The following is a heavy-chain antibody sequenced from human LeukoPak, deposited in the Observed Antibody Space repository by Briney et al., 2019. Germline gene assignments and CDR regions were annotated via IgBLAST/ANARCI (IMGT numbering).Heavy chain of an antibody. CDR2: ISGSDSST. Sequence: PGGSLRLSCAASGFTFSSSAMSWVRQAPGKGLEWVSTISGSDSSTHYADSVKDRFTTSRDNAKNSLYLQMNSLRAEDTAVYYCAKDWQDSSFFWGQGTLVTVSS. V-gene: IGHV3-23*01. CDR1: GFTFSSSA. CDR3: AKDWQDSSFF. J-gene: IGHJ4*02. D-gene: IGHD6-13*01.